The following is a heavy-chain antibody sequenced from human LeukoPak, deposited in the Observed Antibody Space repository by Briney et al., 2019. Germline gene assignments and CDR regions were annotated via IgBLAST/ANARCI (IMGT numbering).Heavy chain of an antibody. V-gene: IGHV4-34*01. Sequence: SETLSLTCVVYGASVSGYYWSWIRQPPGKGLEWIGEINHSGSTNYNPSLKSRVTISVDTSKNQFSLKLSSVTAADTAVYYCARGGRGRAARHFDYWGQGTLVTVSS. J-gene: IGHJ4*02. CDR2: INHSGST. CDR3: ARGGRGRAARHFDY. CDR1: GASVSGYY. D-gene: IGHD6-6*01.